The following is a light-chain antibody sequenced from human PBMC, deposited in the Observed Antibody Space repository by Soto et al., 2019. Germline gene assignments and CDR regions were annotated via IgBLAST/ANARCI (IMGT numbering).Light chain of an antibody. Sequence: IVLTQSPGTLSFSPGERATLSCRASQSVTSNYLAWYQQTPGQAPRLLFVGASIRATGIPDRFSGSGSGTDFTLTISSLEPEDFAVYYCQQRSNWPSTFGQGTRLEIK. CDR1: QSVTSNY. J-gene: IGKJ5*01. V-gene: IGKV3D-20*02. CDR3: QQRSNWPST. CDR2: GAS.